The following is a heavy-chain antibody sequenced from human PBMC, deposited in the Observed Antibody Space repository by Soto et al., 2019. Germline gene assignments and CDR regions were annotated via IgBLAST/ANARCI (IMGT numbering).Heavy chain of an antibody. J-gene: IGHJ3*02. CDR1: AYAFIDYY. CDR2: INPKNGGT. Sequence: ASVKVSCNASAYAFIDYYVHWMRQAPGQGLEWIGWINPKNGGTKFAQKFQGWGTMTRDTSISTAYMELSRLRSDDTAIYYCARDLREGYYDIWGQGTVVTVSS. D-gene: IGHD1-26*01. CDR3: ARDLREGYYDI. V-gene: IGHV1-2*04.